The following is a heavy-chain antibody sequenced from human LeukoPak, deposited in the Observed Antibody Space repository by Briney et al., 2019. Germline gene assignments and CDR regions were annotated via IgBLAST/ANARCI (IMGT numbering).Heavy chain of an antibody. CDR3: ARGGNDYVWGSYRFIDY. Sequence: GASVKVSCKASGYTFTSYGISWVRQAPGQGLEWVGWISAYNGNTNYAQKLQGRVTMTTDTSTSTAYMELRSLRSDDTAVYYCARGGNDYVWGSYRFIDYWGQGTLVTVSS. CDR1: GYTFTSYG. CDR2: ISAYNGNT. J-gene: IGHJ4*02. D-gene: IGHD3-16*02. V-gene: IGHV1-18*01.